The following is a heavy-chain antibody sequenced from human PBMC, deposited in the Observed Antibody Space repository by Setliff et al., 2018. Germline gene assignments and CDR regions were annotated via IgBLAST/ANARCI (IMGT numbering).Heavy chain of an antibody. CDR3: SRETWYDEGYSYMDV. Sequence: ASVKVSCKASGYTFTSNLINWVRQAPGQGLEWMGWINTNTGNPTYSQCFTGRIVFSLEASANTAYLQISNLETEDTGVYYCSRETWYDEGYSYMDVWGQGTAVTVSS. V-gene: IGHV7-4-1*02. CDR2: INTNTGNP. CDR1: GYTFTSNL. D-gene: IGHD1-1*01. J-gene: IGHJ6*03.